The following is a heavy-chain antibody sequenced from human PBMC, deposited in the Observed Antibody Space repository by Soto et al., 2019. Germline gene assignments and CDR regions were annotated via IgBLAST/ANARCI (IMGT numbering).Heavy chain of an antibody. D-gene: IGHD6-19*01. CDR3: ARDRSSSGCDY. Sequence: SETLSLTCTVSGGSISSGGYYWSWIRQHPGKGLEWIGYIYYSGSTYYNPSLKSRVTISVDTSKNQFSLKLSSVTAADTAVYYCARDRSSSGCDYWGQGTLVTVSS. V-gene: IGHV4-31*03. CDR2: IYYSGST. J-gene: IGHJ4*02. CDR1: GGSISSGGYY.